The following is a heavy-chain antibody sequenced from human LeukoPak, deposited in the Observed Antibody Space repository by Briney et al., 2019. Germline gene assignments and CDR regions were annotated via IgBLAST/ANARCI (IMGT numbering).Heavy chain of an antibody. D-gene: IGHD3-16*02. V-gene: IGHV4-30-2*01. CDR1: GGSISSGGYY. Sequence: PSETLSLTCTVSGGSISSGGYYWSWIRQPPGKGLEWIGYIYHSGSTYYNPSLKSRVTISVDRSKNQFSLKLSSVTAADTAVYCARNKGDYDYVWGSYRPDAFDIWGQGTMVTVSS. J-gene: IGHJ3*02. CDR2: IYHSGST. CDR3: RNKGDYDYVWGSYRPDAFDI.